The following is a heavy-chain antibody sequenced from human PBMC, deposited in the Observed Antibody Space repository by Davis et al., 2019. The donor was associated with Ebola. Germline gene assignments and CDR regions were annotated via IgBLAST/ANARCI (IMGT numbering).Heavy chain of an antibody. CDR2: INPSGGST. V-gene: IGHV1-46*01. Sequence: ASVKVSCKASGYNFIEYFMHWVRQAPGQGLEWMGIINPSGGSTSYAQKFQGRVTMTRDTSTSTVYMELSSLRSEDTAVYYCAAGTYDFWSGYHLDYWGQGTLVTVSS. D-gene: IGHD3-3*01. CDR1: GYNFIEYF. J-gene: IGHJ4*02. CDR3: AAGTYDFWSGYHLDY.